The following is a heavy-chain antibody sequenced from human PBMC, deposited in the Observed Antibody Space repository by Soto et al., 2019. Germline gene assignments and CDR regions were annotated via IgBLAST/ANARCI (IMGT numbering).Heavy chain of an antibody. Sequence: KGQENISIIYSDGTTYYADSVKGRFTISRDNSKNTLYLQMNSLRAEDTAVYYCFFFFQSEDGIRDTITVSAFLLNRSSDL. V-gene: IGHV3-66*01. D-gene: IGHD5-12*01. J-gene: IGHJ2*01. CDR3: FFFFQSEDGIRDTITVSAFLLNRSSDL. CDR2: IYSDGTT.